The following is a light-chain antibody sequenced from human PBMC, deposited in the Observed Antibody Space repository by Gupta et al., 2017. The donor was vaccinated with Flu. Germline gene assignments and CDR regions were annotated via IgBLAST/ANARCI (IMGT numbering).Light chain of an antibody. Sequence: VLTQSPGTLSLSPGERATLSCRASQSVSSSYLAWYQQKPGQAPRLLIYGASSRATGIPDRFSGSGSGTDFTLTISRLEPEDFAVYYCQQYGSSPPLTFGQGTKVEIK. CDR2: GAS. CDR3: QQYGSSPPLT. V-gene: IGKV3-20*01. CDR1: QSVSSSY. J-gene: IGKJ1*01.